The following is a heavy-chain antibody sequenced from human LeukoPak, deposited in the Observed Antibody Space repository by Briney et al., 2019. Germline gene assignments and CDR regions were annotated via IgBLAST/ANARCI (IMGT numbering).Heavy chain of an antibody. CDR1: GFTFSNYN. J-gene: IGHJ6*03. CDR2: ISSSSSTI. CDR3: ATQVPAAYFYYYYMDV. Sequence: PGGSLRLSCAASGFTFSNYNMNWVRQAPGRGLQWVSYISSSSSTINYADSVKGRFTISRDNAKNSLYLQMSSLRAEDTAVYYCATQVPAAYFYYYYMDVWGKGTTVTVSS. D-gene: IGHD2-2*01. V-gene: IGHV3-48*04.